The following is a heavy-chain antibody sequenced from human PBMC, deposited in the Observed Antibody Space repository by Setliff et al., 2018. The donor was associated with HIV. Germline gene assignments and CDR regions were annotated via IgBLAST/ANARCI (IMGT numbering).Heavy chain of an antibody. CDR2: INPGGTT. CDR1: GGSFSGYY. Sequence: SETLSLTCAVYGGSFSGYYWNWIRQPPGEGLEWIGEINPGGTTNYNPSLKSRVIMSIDTSKNQFSLKLTSVTAADTAVYYCATGLIMAPDYWGQGSLVTVSS. V-gene: IGHV4-34*01. J-gene: IGHJ4*02. D-gene: IGHD2-8*01. CDR3: ATGLIMAPDY.